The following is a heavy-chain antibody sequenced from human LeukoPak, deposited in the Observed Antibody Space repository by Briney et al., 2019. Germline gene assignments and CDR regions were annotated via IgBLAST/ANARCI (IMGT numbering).Heavy chain of an antibody. CDR2: ISGSGSNT. CDR3: AKDISSGIRGCFNY. CDR1: GITFSGSG. J-gene: IGHJ4*02. Sequence: GGSLRLSCAASGITFSGSGMSWVRQAPGKGLEWVSTISGSGSNTHYADSVKGRFTISRDKSKNTLYLQMNSLRAEDTAFYFCAKDISSGIRGCFNYWGQGSLVTVSS. V-gene: IGHV3-23*01. D-gene: IGHD6-19*01.